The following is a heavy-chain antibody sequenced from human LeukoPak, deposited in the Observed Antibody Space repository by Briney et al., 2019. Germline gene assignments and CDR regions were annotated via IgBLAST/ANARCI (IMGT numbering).Heavy chain of an antibody. CDR2: IYASGGT. D-gene: IGHD3-16*02. Sequence: TSETLSLTCTVSGGSISSYYWSWIRQSAGKGLEWIGRIYASGGTNYNPSLKSRLSMSVDTFKSQFSLKLNPVTAADTAVYYCARAKDNYRGNDAFDIWGQGTMVTVSS. CDR1: GGSISSYY. J-gene: IGHJ3*02. CDR3: ARAKDNYRGNDAFDI. V-gene: IGHV4-4*07.